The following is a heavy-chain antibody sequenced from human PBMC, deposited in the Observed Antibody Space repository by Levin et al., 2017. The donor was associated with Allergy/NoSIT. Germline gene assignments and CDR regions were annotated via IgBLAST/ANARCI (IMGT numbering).Heavy chain of an antibody. Sequence: GESLKISCAASGFTFSDYYMSWIRQAPGKGLEWVSYISSSSSYTNYADSVKGRFTISRDNAKNSLYLQMNSLRAEDTAVYYCARNQEQWAPDYWGQGTLVTVSS. CDR3: ARNQEQWAPDY. J-gene: IGHJ4*02. CDR2: ISSSSSYT. V-gene: IGHV3-11*03. CDR1: GFTFSDYY. D-gene: IGHD6-19*01.